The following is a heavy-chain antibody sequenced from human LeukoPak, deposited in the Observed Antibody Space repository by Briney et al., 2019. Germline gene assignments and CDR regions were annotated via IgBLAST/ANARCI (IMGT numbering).Heavy chain of an antibody. CDR1: GFTFSSYC. V-gene: IGHV3-7*01. D-gene: IGHD6-6*01. CDR2: IKQDGSEK. Sequence: GGSLRLSCAASGFTFSSYCMSWVRQAPGKGLEWVANIKQDGSEKHYVDSVKGRFTISRDNAKKSLFLHMNSLRVEDTAVYYCARGSEYTSSTNYYFDYWGQGTLVTVSS. CDR3: ARGSEYTSSTNYYFDY. J-gene: IGHJ4*02.